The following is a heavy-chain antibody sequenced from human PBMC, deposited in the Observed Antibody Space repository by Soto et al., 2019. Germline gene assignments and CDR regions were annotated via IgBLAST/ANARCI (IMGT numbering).Heavy chain of an antibody. V-gene: IGHV4-59*01. CDR3: ARETHIVVVSAAMSAYYYYYMDV. J-gene: IGHJ6*03. Sequence: SETLSLTCTVSGGSIGSYYWSWIRQPPGKGQEWIGYIYYSGSTNYNPSLKSRVTISVDTSKNQFSLKLSSVTAADTAVYYCARETHIVVVSAAMSAYYYYYMDVWGKGTTVTVSS. D-gene: IGHD2-2*01. CDR1: GGSIGSYY. CDR2: IYYSGST.